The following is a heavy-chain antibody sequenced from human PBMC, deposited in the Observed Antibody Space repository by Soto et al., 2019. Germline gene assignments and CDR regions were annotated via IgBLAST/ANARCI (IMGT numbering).Heavy chain of an antibody. V-gene: IGHV3-74*01. CDR1: GFTFSYYW. Sequence: GSLRLSCAASGFTFSYYWMHWVRQAPGQGLLWVSRIHSDGSSTTYADSVKGRFTISRDNAKNTVSLQMNSLRVEDTGVYFCARGDRGAFDLWGQGTMVTVS. CDR3: ARGDRGAFDL. CDR2: IHSDGSST. D-gene: IGHD2-21*02. J-gene: IGHJ3*01.